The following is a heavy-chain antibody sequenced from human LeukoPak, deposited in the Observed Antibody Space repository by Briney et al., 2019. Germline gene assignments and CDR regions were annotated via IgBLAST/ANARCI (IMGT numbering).Heavy chain of an antibody. V-gene: IGHV4-39*07. Sequence: SETLSLTCTVSGGSISSSSYYWGWIRQPPGKGLGCIGSIFYSGRTYYNPPLKSRVTMSVDTSKNQFSLKLSSVTTADTAVYSCARGSVRGEFDPWGQGTLVTVSS. J-gene: IGHJ5*02. D-gene: IGHD3-10*01. CDR2: IFYSGRT. CDR1: GGSISSSSYY. CDR3: ARGSVRGEFDP.